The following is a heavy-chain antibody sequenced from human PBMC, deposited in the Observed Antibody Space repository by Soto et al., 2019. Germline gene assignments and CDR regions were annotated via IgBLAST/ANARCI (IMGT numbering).Heavy chain of an antibody. Sequence: QVQLVQSGAEVKKPGASVKVYCKASGYTFTSYGISWVRQAPGQGLEWMGWISAYNGNTNYAQKLQGRVTMTTDTSTSTAYMELRSLRSDDTAVYYCARSPDYGDYVPMYYYYYMDVWGKGTTVTVSS. CDR2: ISAYNGNT. D-gene: IGHD4-17*01. CDR1: GYTFTSYG. J-gene: IGHJ6*03. V-gene: IGHV1-18*01. CDR3: ARSPDYGDYVPMYYYYYMDV.